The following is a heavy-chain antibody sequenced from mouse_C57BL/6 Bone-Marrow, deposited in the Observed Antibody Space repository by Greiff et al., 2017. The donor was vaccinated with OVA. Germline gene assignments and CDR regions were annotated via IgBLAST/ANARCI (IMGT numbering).Heavy chain of an antibody. J-gene: IGHJ3*01. V-gene: IGHV5-4*03. CDR1: GFTFSSYA. CDR2: ISDGGSYT. CDR3: ARPRFAY. Sequence: EVKLVESGGGLVKPGGSLKLSCAASGFTFSSYAMSWVRQTPEKRLEWVATISDGGSYTYYPDNVKGRFTISRDNAKNNLYLQMSHLKSEDTAMYYCARPRFAYWGQGTLVTVSA.